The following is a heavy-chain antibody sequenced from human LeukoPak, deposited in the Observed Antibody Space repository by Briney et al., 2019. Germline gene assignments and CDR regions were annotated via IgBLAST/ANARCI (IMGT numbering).Heavy chain of an antibody. CDR1: GFTFSDYY. CDR2: ISYDGHNT. CDR3: AARWRADAFDI. Sequence: TGGSLRLSCAASGFTFSDYYMSWIRQAPDKGLEWVSLISYDGHNTYYADSVKGRFTISRDNSKNTLYLQMNSLRAEDTAVYYCAARWRADAFDIWGQGTMVTVSS. V-gene: IGHV3-30*03. J-gene: IGHJ3*02. D-gene: IGHD2-15*01.